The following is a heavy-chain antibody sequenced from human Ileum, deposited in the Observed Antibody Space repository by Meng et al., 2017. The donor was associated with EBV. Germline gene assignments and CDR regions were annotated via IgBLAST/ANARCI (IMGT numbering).Heavy chain of an antibody. CDR1: GGYISSSNW. D-gene: IGHD6-19*01. CDR3: ARVGQWLPIDY. Sequence: QVQLQESGPGLVKPSWTMSRPCAVSGGYISSSNWWSWVRQPPGKGLEWIGEIYHSGSTNYNPSLKSRVTMSVDKSKNQFSLNLSSVTAADTAVYYCARVGQWLPIDYWGQGTLVTVSS. V-gene: IGHV4-4*02. CDR2: IYHSGST. J-gene: IGHJ4*02.